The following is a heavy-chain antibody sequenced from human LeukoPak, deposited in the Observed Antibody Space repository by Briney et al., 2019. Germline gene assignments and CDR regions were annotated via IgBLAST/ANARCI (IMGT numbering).Heavy chain of an antibody. V-gene: IGHV4-34*01. J-gene: IGHJ6*02. D-gene: IGHD2-2*01. CDR2: INHSGST. CDR1: GASFSDYF. Sequence: SETLSLTCSVYGASFSDYFWSWIRQPPGKGLEWVGEINHSGSTYYNPSVKGRVTISIDTSKNQFSLKLISVTAADTAVYYCARRGPGYCSTTSCNYHYYGMDVWGQGTTVTVSS. CDR3: ARRGPGYCSTTSCNYHYYGMDV.